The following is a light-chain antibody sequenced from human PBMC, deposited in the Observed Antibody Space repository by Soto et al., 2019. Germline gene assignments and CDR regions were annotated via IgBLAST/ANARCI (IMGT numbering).Light chain of an antibody. V-gene: IGKV1-39*01. Sequence: DIQMTQSPSSLSASVGDRATITCRASQSISSYLNWYQQKPGKAPKLLIYAASSLQSGVPSRFSGSGSGTDFTLTISSLQPEDFAIYYCQQSDSTPFTFGPGTKVDIK. J-gene: IGKJ3*01. CDR3: QQSDSTPFT. CDR2: AAS. CDR1: QSISSY.